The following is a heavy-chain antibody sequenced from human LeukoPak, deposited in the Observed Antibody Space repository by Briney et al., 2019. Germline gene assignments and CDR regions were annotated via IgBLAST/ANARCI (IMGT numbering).Heavy chain of an antibody. V-gene: IGHV3-7*04. D-gene: IGHD1-26*01. CDR2: IKQDGSEK. J-gene: IGHJ4*02. Sequence: GGSLRLSCAASGFTLGSYWMSWVRQAPGKGLKGVANIKQDGSEKYYVDSVKGPFTISRDNAKNSLYLQMNSLRAEDTAVYYCARDVGPSDYWGQGTLVTVSS. CDR1: GFTLGSYW. CDR3: ARDVGPSDY.